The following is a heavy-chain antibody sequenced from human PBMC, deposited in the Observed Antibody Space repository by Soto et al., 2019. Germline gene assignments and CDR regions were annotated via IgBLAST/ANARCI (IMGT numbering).Heavy chain of an antibody. J-gene: IGHJ4*02. D-gene: IGHD5-18*01. CDR1: GFTFISYG. CDR3: ARDSGRGYSYGYFSY. Sequence: PGGSLRLSCAASGFTFISYGMHWVRQAPGKGLEWVAVIWYDGSNKYYADSVKGRFTISRDNSKNTLYLQMNSLRAEDTAVYYCARDSGRGYSYGYFSYWGQGTLVTVSS. V-gene: IGHV3-33*01. CDR2: IWYDGSNK.